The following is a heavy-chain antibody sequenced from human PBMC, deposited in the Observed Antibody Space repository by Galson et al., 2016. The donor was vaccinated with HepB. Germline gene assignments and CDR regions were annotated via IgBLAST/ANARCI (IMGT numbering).Heavy chain of an antibody. J-gene: IGHJ4*02. CDR3: ASRPYGSGRPFDY. V-gene: IGHV4-31*03. Sequence: TLSLTCTVSGGSINSGDYYWSWIRQHPGKGLEWIGYIFYSGSTYYNPSLKSRITMSVYTSKSQFSLKLNSVTAADTAIYYCASRPYGSGRPFDYWGQGTLVTVSS. CDR1: GGSINSGDYY. CDR2: IFYSGST. D-gene: IGHD3-10*01.